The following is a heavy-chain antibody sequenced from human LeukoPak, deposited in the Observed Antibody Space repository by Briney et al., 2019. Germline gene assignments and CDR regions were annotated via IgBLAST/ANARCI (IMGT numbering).Heavy chain of an antibody. V-gene: IGHV3-66*01. J-gene: IGHJ6*02. CDR2: IYSRGST. CDR3: ARRPYSKYDFYYGMDV. CDR1: GFTVSTNY. Sequence: GGSLRLSCAASGFTVSTNYMNWVRQAPGKGLEWVSMIYSRGSTSYADSVKGRFTISRDNSKNTLYLQMNSLRAEDMAVYYCARRPYSKYDFYYGMDVWGQGTTVTVSS. D-gene: IGHD4-11*01.